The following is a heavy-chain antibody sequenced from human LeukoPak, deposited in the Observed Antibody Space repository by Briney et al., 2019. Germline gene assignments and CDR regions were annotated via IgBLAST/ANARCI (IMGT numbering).Heavy chain of an antibody. Sequence: GGSLRLSCAASGFTFDDYVMSWVRQAPGKGLEWVSTLTGSGGSTYYADSVKGRFTISRDSFKSTMYLQMNSLRADDTAVYYCAKSRGPNTFGGVHNYWGQGALVTVSS. V-gene: IGHV3-23*01. CDR1: GFTFDDYV. D-gene: IGHD3-16*01. CDR3: AKSRGPNTFGGVHNY. CDR2: LTGSGGST. J-gene: IGHJ4*02.